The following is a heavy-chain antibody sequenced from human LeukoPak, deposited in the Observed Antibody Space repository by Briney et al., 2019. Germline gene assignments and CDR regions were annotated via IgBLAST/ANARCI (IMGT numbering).Heavy chain of an antibody. V-gene: IGHV3-21*01. CDR2: ITSGGDYI. CDR1: GFTFNTFN. CDR3: ARGHYDVLAASYKWTPDY. D-gene: IGHD3-9*01. J-gene: IGHJ4*02. Sequence: GGSLRLSCAASGFTFNTFNMSWVRQAPGKGLEWVSSITSGGDYIYYADSVKGRFTTTRDNAKNSLSLQLNSLRVEDTAVYYCARGHYDVLAASYKWTPDYWGQGTLVTVSS.